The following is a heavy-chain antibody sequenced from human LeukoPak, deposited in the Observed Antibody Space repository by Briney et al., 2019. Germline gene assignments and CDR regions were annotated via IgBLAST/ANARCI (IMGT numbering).Heavy chain of an antibody. D-gene: IGHD3-9*01. CDR3: ARELFSYSVWFDP. V-gene: IGHV1-18*01. CDR2: ISAYNGNT. CDR1: GYTFTSYG. Sequence: ASVKVSCKASGYTFTSYGITWVRQAPGQGLEWMGWISAYNGNTNYAQKLQGRVTMTTDTSTSTAYMELRSLKSADTAVYYCARELFSYSVWFDPWGQGTLVTVSS. J-gene: IGHJ5*02.